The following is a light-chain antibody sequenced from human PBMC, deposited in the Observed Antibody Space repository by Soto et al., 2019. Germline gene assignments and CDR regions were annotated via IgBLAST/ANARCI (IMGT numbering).Light chain of an antibody. J-gene: IGLJ2*01. CDR3: GTYTRSSTLL. Sequence: QSVLTQPASVSGSPGQSITISCTGTSSDVGAYNYVSWYQQYPGKAPKLMIYEVSNRPSGVSNRFSGSKSGNTASLTISGLQAEDEAEYYCGTYTRSSTLLFGGGTKVTVL. CDR1: SSDVGAYNY. V-gene: IGLV2-14*01. CDR2: EVS.